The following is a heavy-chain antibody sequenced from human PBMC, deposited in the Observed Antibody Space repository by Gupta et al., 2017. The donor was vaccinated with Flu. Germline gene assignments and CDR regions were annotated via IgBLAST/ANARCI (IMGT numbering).Heavy chain of an antibody. Sequence: EVQLVESGGGLVKPGGSLRLSCAASGFTFSNAWMSWVRQAPGKGLEWVGRIKSKTDGGTTDYAAPVKGRFTISRDDSKNTLYLQMNSLKTEDTAVYYCTTELWPYYYYGMDVWGQGTTVTVSS. CDR2: IKSKTDGGTT. CDR3: TTELWPYYYYGMDV. V-gene: IGHV3-15*01. J-gene: IGHJ6*02. CDR1: GFTFSNAW. D-gene: IGHD5-18*01.